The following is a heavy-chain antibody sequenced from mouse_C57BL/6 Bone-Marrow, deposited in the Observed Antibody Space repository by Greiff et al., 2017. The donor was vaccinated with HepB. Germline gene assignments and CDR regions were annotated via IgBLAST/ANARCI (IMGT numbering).Heavy chain of an antibody. CDR1: GFTFSSYA. CDR3: ARGTVVARDYFDY. V-gene: IGHV5-4*01. CDR2: ISDGGSYT. Sequence: EVQLVESGGGLVKPGGSLKLSCAASGFTFSSYAMSWVRQTPEKRLEWVATISDGGSYTYYPDNVKGRFTISRDNAKNNLYLQMSHLKSEDTAMYYCARGTVVARDYFDYWGQGTTLTVSS. D-gene: IGHD1-1*01. J-gene: IGHJ2*01.